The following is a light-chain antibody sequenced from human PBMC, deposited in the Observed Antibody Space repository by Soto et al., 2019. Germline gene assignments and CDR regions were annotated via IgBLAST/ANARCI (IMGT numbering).Light chain of an antibody. CDR2: DAS. Sequence: DIQMTQSPSTLSASVGDRVTITCRASQSISSWLAWYQQKPGKAPKLLIYDASSLESGVPSRFSGSGSGTESTLTISSLQPDDFATYYCQQYNSYPSTFGQGTKVEIK. V-gene: IGKV1-5*01. CDR3: QQYNSYPST. CDR1: QSISSW. J-gene: IGKJ1*01.